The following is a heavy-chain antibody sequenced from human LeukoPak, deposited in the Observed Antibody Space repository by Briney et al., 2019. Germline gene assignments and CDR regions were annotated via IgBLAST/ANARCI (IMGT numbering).Heavy chain of an antibody. CDR2: ISSSSSYI. CDR3: ASGLIAAAVRDY. CDR1: GFTFSSYS. J-gene: IGHJ4*02. V-gene: IGHV3-21*01. D-gene: IGHD6-13*01. Sequence: GGSLRLSCAASGFTFSSYSMNWVRQAPGKGLEWVSSISSSSSYIYYADSVKGRFTISRDNAKNSLYLQMSSLRAEDTAVYYCASGLIAAAVRDYWGQGTLVTVSS.